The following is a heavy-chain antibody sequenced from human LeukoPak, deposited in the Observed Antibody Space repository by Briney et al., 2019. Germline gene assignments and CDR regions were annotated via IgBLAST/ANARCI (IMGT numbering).Heavy chain of an antibody. V-gene: IGHV3-21*05. CDR2: ISSSSSYI. CDR1: GFTFSSYS. Sequence: KAGGSLRLSCAASGFTFSSYSMNWVRQAPGKGLEWVSYISSSSSYIYYADSVKGRFTISRDNAKNTLYLQMNSLRAEDTAVYYRARGPRGIAVAGDAFDIWGQGTMVTVSS. CDR3: ARGPRGIAVAGDAFDI. J-gene: IGHJ3*02. D-gene: IGHD6-19*01.